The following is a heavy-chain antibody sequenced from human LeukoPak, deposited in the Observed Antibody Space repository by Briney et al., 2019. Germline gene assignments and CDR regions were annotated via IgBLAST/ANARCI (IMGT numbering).Heavy chain of an antibody. CDR1: GGSFSGYY. Sequence: RTSETLSLTCAVYGGSFSGYYWSWIRQPPGKGLEWIGEINHSGSTNYNPSLKSRVTISVDTSKNQFSLKLSSVTAADTAVYYCARGAQARIRVVVPAAIDGGGMDVWGQGTTVTVSS. V-gene: IGHV4-34*01. D-gene: IGHD2-2*02. J-gene: IGHJ6*02. CDR2: INHSGST. CDR3: ARGAQARIRVVVPAAIDGGGMDV.